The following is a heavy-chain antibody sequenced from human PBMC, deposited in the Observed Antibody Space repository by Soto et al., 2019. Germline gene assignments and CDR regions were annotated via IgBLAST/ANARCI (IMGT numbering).Heavy chain of an antibody. CDR3: AKALTRYGSGNVFDY. CDR1: GLIFSSYA. CDR2: ISGSGGST. D-gene: IGHD3-10*01. V-gene: IGHV3-23*01. Sequence: GGSLRLSCAASGLIFSSYAMSWVRQAPGKGLEWVSAISGSGGSTYYADSVKGRFTISRDNSKNTLYLQMNSLRAEDTAVYYCAKALTRYGSGNVFDYWGQGTLVTVSS. J-gene: IGHJ4*02.